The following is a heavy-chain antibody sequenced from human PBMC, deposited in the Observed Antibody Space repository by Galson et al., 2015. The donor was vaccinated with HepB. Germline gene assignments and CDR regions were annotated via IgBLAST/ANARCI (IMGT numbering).Heavy chain of an antibody. CDR2: INPYNGNT. V-gene: IGHV1-18*04. CDR3: ARGPWFGDLTRILGFQY. CDR1: GYTFTTYG. D-gene: IGHD3-10*01. Sequence: SVKVSCKASGYTFTTYGISWVRQAPGQGLEWVGWINPYNGNTNYAQKFQGRVTMTTDTSTSTAHQELRSLRSDDTAVYYGARGPWFGDLTRILGFQYWGQGTLVSVSS. J-gene: IGHJ1*01.